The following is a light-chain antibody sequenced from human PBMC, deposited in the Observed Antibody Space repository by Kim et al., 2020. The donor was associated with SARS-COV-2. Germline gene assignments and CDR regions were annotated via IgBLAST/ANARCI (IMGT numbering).Light chain of an antibody. J-gene: IGKJ2*01. CDR3: QQYGSSPRYT. Sequence: SPGERATLSCRASQSVSSSYLAWYQQKPGQAPRLLIYGAFSRATDIPDRFSGSGSGTDFTLTISRLEPEDFAVYYCQQYGSSPRYTFGQGTKLEI. CDR2: GAF. V-gene: IGKV3-20*01. CDR1: QSVSSSY.